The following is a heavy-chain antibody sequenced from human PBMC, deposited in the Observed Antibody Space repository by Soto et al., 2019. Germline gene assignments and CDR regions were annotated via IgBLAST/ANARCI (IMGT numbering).Heavy chain of an antibody. CDR3: ARLDGIAVAGTVGYYGMDV. V-gene: IGHV5-10-1*01. Sequence: GESLKISCKGSGYSFTSYWISWVRQMPGKGLEWMGRIDPSDSYTNYSPSFQGHVTISADKSISTAYLQWSSLKASDTAVYYCARLDGIAVAGTVGYYGMDVWGQGTTVTVS. CDR1: GYSFTSYW. CDR2: IDPSDSYT. D-gene: IGHD6-19*01. J-gene: IGHJ6*02.